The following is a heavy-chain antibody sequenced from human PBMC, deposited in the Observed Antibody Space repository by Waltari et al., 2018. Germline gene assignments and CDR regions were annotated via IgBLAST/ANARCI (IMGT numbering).Heavy chain of an antibody. CDR1: GGALSSSGYY. D-gene: IGHD6-19*01. CDR3: ARHVSQNSGWYDDLQYFDF. CDR2: RNYGGTS. J-gene: IGHJ4*02. Sequence: QLHLQESGPGLVKPSEPLSLICSVSGGALSSSGYYWGCIRQPPGKGREWIGSRNYGGTSYRNPSLRSRVTISVDTSKNQFSLKLTTVTAADTAMYYCARHVSQNSGWYDDLQYFDFWGQGSLVTVSS. V-gene: IGHV4-39*01.